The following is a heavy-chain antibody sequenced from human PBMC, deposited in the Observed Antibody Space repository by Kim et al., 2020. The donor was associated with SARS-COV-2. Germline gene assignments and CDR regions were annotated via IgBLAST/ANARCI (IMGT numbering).Heavy chain of an antibody. Sequence: TGRFTISRDDSKNTAYLQRNSLKTEDTAVYYCTRRGPDYLKGYYYGMDVWGQGTTVTVSS. CDR3: TRRGPDYLKGYYYGMDV. D-gene: IGHD4-17*01. J-gene: IGHJ6*02. V-gene: IGHV3-73*01.